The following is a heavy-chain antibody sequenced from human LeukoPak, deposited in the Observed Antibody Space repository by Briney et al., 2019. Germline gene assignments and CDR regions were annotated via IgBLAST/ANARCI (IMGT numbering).Heavy chain of an antibody. J-gene: IGHJ4*02. V-gene: IGHV4-59*08. D-gene: IGHD4-11*01. CDR2: IYYSGST. CDR1: GGSIRSYY. CDR3: ARHDGYSNPR. Sequence: PSETLSLTCSVSGGSIRSYYWSWIRQPPGKGLEWIGNIYYSGSTNYNPSLKSRVTISVDTSKNQFSLRLSSVTAADTAVYYCARHDGYSNPRWGQGTLVTVSS.